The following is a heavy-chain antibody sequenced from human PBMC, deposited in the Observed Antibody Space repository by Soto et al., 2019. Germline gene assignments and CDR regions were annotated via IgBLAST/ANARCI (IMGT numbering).Heavy chain of an antibody. J-gene: IGHJ4*02. V-gene: IGHV3-30*03. D-gene: IGHD1-26*01. CDR2: ISYDGSDK. CDR3: SSWGGIDSPAYDGSLAPYGY. CDR1: GFTISGHG. Sequence: QVQLVESGGGVVQPGRSLRLSCTASGFTISGHGMHWVRQAPVKGLAWLAVISYDGSDKFYGDSVMDRFTSPRDNSKNTLYLQVHSLREEDTAVYYCSSWGGIDSPAYDGSLAPYGYWGQRTMVTVSS.